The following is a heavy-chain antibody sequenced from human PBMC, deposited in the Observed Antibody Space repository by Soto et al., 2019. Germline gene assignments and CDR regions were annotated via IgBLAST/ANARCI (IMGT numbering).Heavy chain of an antibody. D-gene: IGHD6-13*01. V-gene: IGHV4-59*11. J-gene: IGHJ5*02. CDR2: IYYTGST. Sequence: QVQLEESGPGLVKPSETLSLTCTVSGDSISNHYWSWIRQPPGKGLEWIGYIYYTGSTNYNPSLKSRVTISVDTSKNQFSLKLRSVTAADTALYYCVTNASIAAVGTGWFDPWGQGTLVTVSS. CDR3: VTNASIAAVGTGWFDP. CDR1: GDSISNHY.